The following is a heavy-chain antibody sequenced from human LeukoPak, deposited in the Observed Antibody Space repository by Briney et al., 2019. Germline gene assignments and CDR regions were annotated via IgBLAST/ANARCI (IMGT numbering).Heavy chain of an antibody. CDR1: GYTFTSYY. J-gene: IGHJ6*02. D-gene: IGHD6-13*01. CDR2: INPSGGST. Sequence: GASVKVSCKASGYTFTSYYMHWVRQAPGQGLEWMGIINPSGGSTSYAQKFQGRVTMTRDTSTSTVYMELSSLRSEDTAVYYCARMKLGYSSSWAYGMDVWGQGTTVTVSS. CDR3: ARMKLGYSSSWAYGMDV. V-gene: IGHV1-46*01.